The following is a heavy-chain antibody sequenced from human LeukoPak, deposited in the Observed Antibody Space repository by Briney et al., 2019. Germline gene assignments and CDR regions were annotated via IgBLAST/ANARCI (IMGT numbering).Heavy chain of an antibody. J-gene: IGHJ4*02. D-gene: IGHD4-23*01. V-gene: IGHV4-59*01. CDR2: IHYRGST. Sequence: SETLSLTCTVSGGSIRSDYWSWVRQPPGKGLEWIGYIHYRGSTNYNASLKSRLTMSVDMSKNQFSLKLTSVTAADTAVYYCARLGRKTTVVPPDFDCWGQGTLVTVSS. CDR1: GGSIRSDY. CDR3: ARLGRKTTVVPPDFDC.